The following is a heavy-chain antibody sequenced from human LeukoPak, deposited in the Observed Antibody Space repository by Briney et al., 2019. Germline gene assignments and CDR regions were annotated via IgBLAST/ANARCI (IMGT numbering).Heavy chain of an antibody. Sequence: ASVKVSCKASGYTFTGYYMHWVRQAPGQGLEWMGRINPNSGGTNYAQKFQGRVTMTRDTSISTAYMELSRLRSDDTAVYYCARVLIAAAGTLRDYWGQGTLVTVSS. CDR1: GYTFTGYY. J-gene: IGHJ4*02. CDR3: ARVLIAAAGTLRDY. CDR2: INPNSGGT. D-gene: IGHD6-13*01. V-gene: IGHV1-2*06.